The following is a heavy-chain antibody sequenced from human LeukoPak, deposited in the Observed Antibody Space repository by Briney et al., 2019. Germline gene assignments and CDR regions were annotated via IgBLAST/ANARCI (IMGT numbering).Heavy chain of an antibody. J-gene: IGHJ6*03. CDR2: INWNGGST. D-gene: IGHD2-2*01. CDR3: AKSLVPAATPYYYYYMDV. Sequence: TGGTLRLSCAASGFTFDDYGMSWVRHAPGKGLEGVSGINWNGGSTAYEDSVKGRFIISRDNAKNSLYLQMNSLRAEDTAVYYCAKSLVPAATPYYYYYMDVWGKGTTVTVSS. CDR1: GFTFDDYG. V-gene: IGHV3-20*04.